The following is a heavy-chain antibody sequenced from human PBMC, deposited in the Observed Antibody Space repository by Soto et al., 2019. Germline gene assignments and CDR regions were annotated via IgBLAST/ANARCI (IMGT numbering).Heavy chain of an antibody. CDR1: GGSISSYY. V-gene: IGHV4-4*07. Sequence: ETLSLTCTVSGGSISSYYWSWVRQPAGKGLEWIGRIYTSGSTNYNPSLKSRVTMSVDTSKNQFSLKLSSVTAADTAVYYCARDSYSSSWSPNWFDPWGQGTLVTVSS. CDR3: ARDSYSSSWSPNWFDP. CDR2: IYTSGST. D-gene: IGHD6-13*01. J-gene: IGHJ5*02.